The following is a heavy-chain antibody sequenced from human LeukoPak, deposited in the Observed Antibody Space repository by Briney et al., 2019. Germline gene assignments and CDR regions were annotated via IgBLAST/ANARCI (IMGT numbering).Heavy chain of an antibody. CDR2: IYYSVST. V-gene: IGHV4-59*12. CDR1: GGSISSYY. CDR3: ARRDSRSWSKELDY. J-gene: IGHJ4*02. Sequence: PSETLSLTCTVSGGSISSYYWSWIRQPPGKGLEWIGYIYYSVSTNYNPSLKSRVTISVETSKNEFSLQLSSLTAADTAVYYCARRDSRSWSKELDYWGQGTLVTVSS. D-gene: IGHD6-13*01.